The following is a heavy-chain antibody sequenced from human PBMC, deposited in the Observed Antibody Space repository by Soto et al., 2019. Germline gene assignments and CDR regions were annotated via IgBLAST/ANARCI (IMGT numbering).Heavy chain of an antibody. V-gene: IGHV3-7*01. D-gene: IGHD3-16*01. J-gene: IGHJ4*02. Sequence: EVQLVESGGGLVQPGGSLRLSCAASGFTFSHYWMTWVHQAPGKGLEWVTNMKEDGSEKNYVDSVKGRFTISRDNAKNSLYLQMNSLRAEDTAMYYCARGGSESDYWGQGTLVTVSS. CDR1: GFTFSHYW. CDR3: ARGGSESDY. CDR2: MKEDGSEK.